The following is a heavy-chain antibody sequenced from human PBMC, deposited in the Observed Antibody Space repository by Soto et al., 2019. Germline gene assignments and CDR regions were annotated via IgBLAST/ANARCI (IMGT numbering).Heavy chain of an antibody. CDR1: GGSMSSYY. Sequence: PSXTLSLTFTVSGGSMSSYYWSWIRQPPVNGLEWIVYIYYSGSTNYNPSLKSRVTISVDTSKNQFSLKLSSVTAADTAVYYCASSLRFEGFNKGEFYFDYWGQGTLVTAPQ. CDR2: IYYSGST. CDR3: ASSLRFEGFNKGEFYFDY. V-gene: IGHV4-59*08. D-gene: IGHD3-16*01. J-gene: IGHJ4*02.